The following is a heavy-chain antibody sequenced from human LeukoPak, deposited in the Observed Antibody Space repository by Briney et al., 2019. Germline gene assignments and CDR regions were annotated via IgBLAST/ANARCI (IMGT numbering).Heavy chain of an antibody. D-gene: IGHD2-21*02. V-gene: IGHV1-46*01. Sequence: GASVKVSCKASGYTFTSYYMHWVRQAPGQGLEWMGIVNPSGGSTSYAQKFQGRVTMTRDTSTSTVYMELSSLRSEDTAVYYCGVTPSARGMDVWGQGTTVTVSS. CDR2: VNPSGGST. J-gene: IGHJ6*02. CDR3: GVTPSARGMDV. CDR1: GYTFTSYY.